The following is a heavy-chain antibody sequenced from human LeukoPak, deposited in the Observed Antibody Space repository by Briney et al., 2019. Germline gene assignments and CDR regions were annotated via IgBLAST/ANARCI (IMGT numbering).Heavy chain of an antibody. CDR1: GYTFTSYD. CDR2: MNSNSGNT. J-gene: IGHJ3*02. Sequence: ASVKVSCKASGYTFTSYDINWVRQATGQGLEWMGWMNSNSGNTGYAQKLQGRVTMTTDTSTSTAYMELRSLRSDDTAVYYCARGVGTWRYDGSGYYPTFAFDIWGQGTMVTVSS. V-gene: IGHV1-8*01. CDR3: ARGVGTWRYDGSGYYPTFAFDI. D-gene: IGHD3-22*01.